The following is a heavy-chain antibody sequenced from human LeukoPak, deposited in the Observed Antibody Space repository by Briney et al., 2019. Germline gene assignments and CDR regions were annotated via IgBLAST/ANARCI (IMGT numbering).Heavy chain of an antibody. D-gene: IGHD3-22*01. CDR1: GFTFSSYA. J-gene: IGHJ4*02. V-gene: IGHV3-23*01. CDR3: ATGYYYDSSGYYSTDYYFDY. CDR2: ISGSGGST. Sequence: GGSLRLSCAASGFTFSSYAMSWVRQAPGKGLEWVSAISGSGGSTYYADSVKGRFTISRDNSKNTLYLQMNSLRAEDTAVYYCATGYYYDSSGYYSTDYYFDYWGQGTLVTVSS.